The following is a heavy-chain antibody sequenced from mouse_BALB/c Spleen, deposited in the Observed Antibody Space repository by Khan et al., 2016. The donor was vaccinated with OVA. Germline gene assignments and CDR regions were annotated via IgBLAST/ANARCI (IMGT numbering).Heavy chain of an antibody. Sequence: IQLQQSGPELVKPGASVKMSCKASGYTFTSYVMHWVKQKPGQGLEWIGYINPYSYDTKYKEKFKGKATLTSDKSSSTAYMELSSLTSEDSAVYYGVRAHYSYSSNYRGFAYWGEGTLGTVSA. CDR2: INPYSYDT. CDR3: VRAHYSYSSNYRGFAY. J-gene: IGHJ3*01. CDR1: GYTFTSYV. D-gene: IGHD1-1*01. V-gene: IGHV1S136*01.